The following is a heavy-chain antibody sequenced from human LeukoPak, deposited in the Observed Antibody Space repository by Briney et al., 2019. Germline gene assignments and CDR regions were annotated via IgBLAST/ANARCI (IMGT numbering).Heavy chain of an antibody. J-gene: IGHJ4*02. CDR1: GFSFSGSA. CDR2: IKSKANKYVT. V-gene: IGHV3-73*01. CDR3: SRGGYGDYDFDY. Sequence: GGSLRLSCAASGFSFSGSAVHWVRQASGRGLEWVGLIKSKANKYVTACAASVKGRFTISRDDSKNTAYLQINSLKTEDTAVYYCSRGGYGDYDFDYWGQGTLVTVSS. D-gene: IGHD4-17*01.